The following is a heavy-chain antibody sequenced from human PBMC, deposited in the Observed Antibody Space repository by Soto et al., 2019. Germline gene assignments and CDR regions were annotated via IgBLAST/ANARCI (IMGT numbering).Heavy chain of an antibody. V-gene: IGHV3-72*01. D-gene: IGHD2-2*01. J-gene: IGHJ6*02. CDR1: GFTFSDHF. CDR2: TASRAESYTT. CDR3: GRGYCTGSSCPRAHYGMDV. Sequence: HPGGSLRLSCAASGFTFSDHFMDWGRQAPGKGLEGVGRTASRAESYTTGYAAAVKGRFTISRDDSKNSLYLQMNSLKTEDKAVYYCGRGYCTGSSCPRAHYGMDVWGPGTTLTASS.